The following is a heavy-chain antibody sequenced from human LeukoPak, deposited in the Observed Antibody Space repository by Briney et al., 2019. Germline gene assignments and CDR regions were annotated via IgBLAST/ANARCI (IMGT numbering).Heavy chain of an antibody. Sequence: PGGSLRLSCAASGFTFSSYSMNWVRQAPGKGLEWVSYISSSSSYIYYADSVKGRFTISRDNAKNSLYLQMNSLRAEDTAVYYCARGGGGSYYPLLDYWGQGTLVTVSS. CDR2: ISSSSSYI. CDR1: GFTFSSYS. V-gene: IGHV3-21*01. J-gene: IGHJ4*02. D-gene: IGHD1-26*01. CDR3: ARGGGGSYYPLLDY.